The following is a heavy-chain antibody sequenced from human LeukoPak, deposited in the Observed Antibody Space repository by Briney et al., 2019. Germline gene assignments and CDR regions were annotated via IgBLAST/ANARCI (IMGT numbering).Heavy chain of an antibody. D-gene: IGHD3-3*01. CDR1: GGSISSYY. CDR3: ARFKYDFWSGYIDY. V-gene: IGHV4-59*08. CDR2: IYYSGST. Sequence: SETLSLTCTVSGGSISSYYWSWIRQPPRKGLEWIGYIYYSGSTNYNPSLKSRVTISVDTSKNQFSLKLSSVTAADTAVYYCARFKYDFWSGYIDYWGQGALVTVSS. J-gene: IGHJ4*02.